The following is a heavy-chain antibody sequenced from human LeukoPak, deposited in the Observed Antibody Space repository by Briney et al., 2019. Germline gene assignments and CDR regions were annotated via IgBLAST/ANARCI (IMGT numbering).Heavy chain of an antibody. J-gene: IGHJ4*02. CDR3: AKTESYYTFGGVIAPDY. CDR2: ISYDGSNK. V-gene: IGHV3-30*18. Sequence: GGSLRLSCAGSGFTFSSYGMHWVRQAPGKGLEWVAVISYDGSNKYYADSVKGRFTISRDNSKNTLYLQMNSLRAEDTAVYYCAKTESYYTFGGVIAPDYWGQGTLVTVSS. CDR1: GFTFSSYG. D-gene: IGHD3-16*02.